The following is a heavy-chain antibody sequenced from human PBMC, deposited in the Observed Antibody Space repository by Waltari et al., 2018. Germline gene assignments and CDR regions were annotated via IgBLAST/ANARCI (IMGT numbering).Heavy chain of an antibody. Sequence: QVQLQQWGAGLLKPSETLSLTCAVYGGSFSGYYWSWTRQPPGKGLEWIGEINHSGSTNYNPSLKSRVTISVDTSKNQFSLKLSSVTAADTAVYYCAGGAGRWDYFDYWGQGNLVTVSS. V-gene: IGHV4-34*01. J-gene: IGHJ4*02. D-gene: IGHD3-16*01. CDR2: INHSGST. CDR3: AGGAGRWDYFDY. CDR1: GGSFSGYY.